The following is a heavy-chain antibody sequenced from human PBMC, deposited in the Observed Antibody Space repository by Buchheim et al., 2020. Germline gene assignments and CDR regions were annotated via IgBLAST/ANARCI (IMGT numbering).Heavy chain of an antibody. CDR2: IKQDGSEK. CDR3: VRGVQQPLRYYYYYMDV. J-gene: IGHJ6*03. V-gene: IGHV3-7*04. CDR1: GFTFSSYW. D-gene: IGHD6-13*01. Sequence: EVQLVESGGGLVQPGGSLRLSCAASGFTFSSYWMSWVRQAPGKGLEWVANIKQDGSEKYYVDSVKGRFTISRDNAKNSLYLQMNSLRAEDTAVYYCVRGVQQPLRYYYYYMDVWGKGTT.